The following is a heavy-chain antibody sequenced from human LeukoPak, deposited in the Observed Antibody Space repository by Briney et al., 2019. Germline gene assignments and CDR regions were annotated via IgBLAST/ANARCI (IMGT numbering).Heavy chain of an antibody. J-gene: IGHJ4*02. CDR3: ATSTLRGTWHN. CDR2: IYNSGST. V-gene: IGHV4-59*01. D-gene: IGHD3-16*01. CDR1: GGSITSYY. Sequence: SETLSLTCTVSGGSITSYYWSWIRQPPGKGLEWIGYIYNSGSTNYNPSLKSRVTILIDTSKNHFSLKLSSVTAADTAVYYCATSTLRGTWHNWGQGILVTVSS.